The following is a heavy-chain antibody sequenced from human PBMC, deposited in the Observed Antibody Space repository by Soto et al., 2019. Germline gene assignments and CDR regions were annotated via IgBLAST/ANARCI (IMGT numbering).Heavy chain of an antibody. J-gene: IGHJ4*02. D-gene: IGHD3-10*01. CDR3: ARADSYYYGSGNYD. V-gene: IGHV4-34*01. CDR2: INHSGST. Sequence: QVQLQQWGAGLLKPSETLSLTCAVYGGSFSGYYWSWIRQPPGKGLEWIGEINHSGSTNYNPSLKSQDTISVATSKNQFPLRLSSVAAADTAVYYCARADSYYYGSGNYDWGKGSLVGVSS. CDR1: GGSFSGYY.